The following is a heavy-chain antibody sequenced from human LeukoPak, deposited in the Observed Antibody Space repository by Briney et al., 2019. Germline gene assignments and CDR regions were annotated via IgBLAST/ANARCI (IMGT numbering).Heavy chain of an antibody. D-gene: IGHD4-23*01. CDR1: GGTFSSYA. CDR2: IIPIFGTA. V-gene: IGHV1-69*13. Sequence: SVKVSCKASGGTFSSYAISWVRQAPGQGLEWMGGIIPIFGTANYAQKFQGRVTVTADESTSTAYMELSSLRSEDTAVYYCARGGLRWGNWFDPWGQGTLVTVSS. J-gene: IGHJ5*02. CDR3: ARGGLRWGNWFDP.